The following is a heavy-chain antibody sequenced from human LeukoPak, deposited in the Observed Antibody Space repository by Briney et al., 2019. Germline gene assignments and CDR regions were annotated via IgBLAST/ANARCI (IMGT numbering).Heavy chain of an antibody. Sequence: SETLSLTCTVSGGSISSSSYYWGWIRQPPGNGLEWIGSIYYSGSTYYNPSLKSRVTISVDTSKNQFSLKLSSVTAADTAVYYCARGRRQLVRSWGYWGQGTLVTVSS. CDR1: GGSISSSSYY. J-gene: IGHJ4*02. V-gene: IGHV4-39*07. CDR2: IYYSGST. CDR3: ARGRRQLVRSWGY. D-gene: IGHD6-13*01.